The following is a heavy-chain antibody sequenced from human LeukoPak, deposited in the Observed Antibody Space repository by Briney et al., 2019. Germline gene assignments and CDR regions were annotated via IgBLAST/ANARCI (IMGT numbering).Heavy chain of an antibody. Sequence: PGGSLRLSCAASGFTFSSYAMHWVRQAPGKGLEWVAVISYDGSNKYYADSVKGRFTISRDNAKNSLYLQMNSLRAEDTAVYYCASKGASCCPFDPWGQGTLVTVSS. CDR3: ASKGASCCPFDP. D-gene: IGHD2-2*01. CDR1: GFTFSSYA. V-gene: IGHV3-30-3*01. J-gene: IGHJ5*02. CDR2: ISYDGSNK.